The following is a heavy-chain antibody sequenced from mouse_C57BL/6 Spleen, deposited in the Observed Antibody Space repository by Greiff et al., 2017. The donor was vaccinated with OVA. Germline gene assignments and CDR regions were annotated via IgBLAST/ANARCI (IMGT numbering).Heavy chain of an antibody. D-gene: IGHD2-4*01. CDR1: GYSITSGYY. CDR3: ARGYDSYWYFDV. V-gene: IGHV3-6*01. Sequence: EVKLMESGPGLVKPSQSLSLTCSVTGYSITSGYYWNWIRQFPGNKLEWMGYISYDGSNNYNPSLKNRISITRDTSKNQFFLKLNSVTTEDTATYYCARGYDSYWYFDVWGTGTTVTVSS. J-gene: IGHJ1*03. CDR2: ISYDGSN.